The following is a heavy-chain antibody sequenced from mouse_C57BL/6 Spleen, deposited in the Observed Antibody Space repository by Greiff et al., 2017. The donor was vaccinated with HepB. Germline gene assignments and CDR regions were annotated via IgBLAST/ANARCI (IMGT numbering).Heavy chain of an antibody. CDR2: ISSGGSYT. Sequence: EVQLQQSGGDLVKPGGSLKLSCAASGFTFSSYGMSWVRQTPDKRLEWVATISSGGSYTYYPDSVKGRFTISRDNAKNTLYLQMSSLKSEDTAMYYCARHGSLDYWGQGTTLTVSS. CDR3: ARHGSLDY. V-gene: IGHV5-6*01. J-gene: IGHJ2*01. D-gene: IGHD1-1*02. CDR1: GFTFSSYG.